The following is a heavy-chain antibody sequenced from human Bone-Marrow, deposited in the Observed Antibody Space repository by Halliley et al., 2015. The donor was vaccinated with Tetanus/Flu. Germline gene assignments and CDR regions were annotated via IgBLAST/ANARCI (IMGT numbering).Heavy chain of an antibody. J-gene: IGHJ3*02. Sequence: GANNRRGGRTSFAQTIQGRITMTCETSTSTVYMELGSMRSEDTAVFCCAREGRVEFRGVFDIWGQGTMVTVSS. V-gene: IGHV1-46*01. CDR2: NNRRGGRT. CDR3: AREGRVEFRGVFDI. D-gene: IGHD3-16*01.